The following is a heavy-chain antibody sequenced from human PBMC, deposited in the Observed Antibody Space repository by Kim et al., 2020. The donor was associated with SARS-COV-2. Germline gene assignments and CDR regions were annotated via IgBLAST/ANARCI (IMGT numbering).Heavy chain of an antibody. CDR3: AREDPYSSSWYGGYYYGMVV. J-gene: IGHJ6*04. CDR2: INPNSGAA. CDR1: GYTFTGYY. Sequence: ASVKVSCKASGYTFTGYYMHWVRQAPGQGLEWMGWINPNSGAANYAQKFQGRVTMTRDTSISTAYMELSRLRSDDTAVYYCAREDPYSSSWYGGYYYGMVVSGAGATVTPSS. D-gene: IGHD6-13*01. V-gene: IGHV1-2*02.